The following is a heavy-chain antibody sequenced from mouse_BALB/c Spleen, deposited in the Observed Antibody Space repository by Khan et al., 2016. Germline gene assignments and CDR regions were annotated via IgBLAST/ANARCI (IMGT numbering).Heavy chain of an antibody. D-gene: IGHD1-1*01. CDR2: IDPENGDT. CDR3: NAIYYGSDVYFDY. V-gene: IGHV14-4*02. CDR1: VFNIKDYY. J-gene: IGHJ2*01. Sequence: VQLQQSGAELVRSGASVKLSCTASVFNIKDYYMHWVKQRPEQGLEWIGWIDPENGDTEYAPKFQGKATRTADTSSNAAYLQFSSLTSEDSAVYYCNAIYYGSDVYFDYWGQGTTLTVSS.